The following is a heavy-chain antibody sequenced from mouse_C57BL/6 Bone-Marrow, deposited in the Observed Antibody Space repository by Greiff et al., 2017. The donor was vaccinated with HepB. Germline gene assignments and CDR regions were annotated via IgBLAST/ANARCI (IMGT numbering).Heavy chain of an antibody. CDR3: ARDDVTTGDAMDY. D-gene: IGHD1-1*01. V-gene: IGHV3-6*01. CDR2: ISYDGSN. CDR1: GYSITSGYY. J-gene: IGHJ4*01. Sequence: EVQLQQSGPGLVKPSQSLSLTCSVTGYSITSGYYWNWIRQFPGNKLEWMGYISYDGSNNYNPSLKNRISITRDPSKNQFFLKLNSVTTEDTATYYCARDDVTTGDAMDYWGQGTSVTVSS.